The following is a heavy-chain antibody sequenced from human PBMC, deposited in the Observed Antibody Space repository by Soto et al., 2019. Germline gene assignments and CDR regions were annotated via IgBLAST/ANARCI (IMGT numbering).Heavy chain of an antibody. V-gene: IGHV3-48*01. CDR3: AIVNDYYYGMDV. CDR2: ISSSSSTI. CDR1: GFTFSSYS. J-gene: IGHJ6*02. Sequence: PGGSLRLSCAASGFTFSSYSMNWVRKAPGKGLEWVSYISSSSSTIYYADSVKGRFTISRDNAKNSLYLQMNSLRAEDTAVYYCAIVNDYYYGMDVWGQGTTVTVSS.